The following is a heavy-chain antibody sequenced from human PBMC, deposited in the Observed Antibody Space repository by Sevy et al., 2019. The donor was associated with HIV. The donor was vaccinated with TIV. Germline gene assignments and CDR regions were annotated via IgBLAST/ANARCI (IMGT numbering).Heavy chain of an antibody. V-gene: IGHV3-30-3*01. CDR1: GFTFSSYA. CDR3: ARDANDYYGSGSYPDY. Sequence: GGSLRLSCAASGFTFSSYAMHWVRQAPGKGLEWVAVISNDGSNKYYADSVKGRFTISRDNSKNTLYLQMNSLRAEDTAVYYCARDANDYYGSGSYPDYWGQGTLVTVSS. J-gene: IGHJ4*02. D-gene: IGHD3-10*01. CDR2: ISNDGSNK.